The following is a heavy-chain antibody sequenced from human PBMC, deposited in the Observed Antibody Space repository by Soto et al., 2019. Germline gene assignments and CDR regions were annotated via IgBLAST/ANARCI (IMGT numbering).Heavy chain of an antibody. CDR3: ARGRWFLKGLDY. CDR1: GYTFTSYA. J-gene: IGHJ4*02. V-gene: IGHV1-3*01. Sequence: GASVKVSCKASGYTFTSYAMHWVRQAPGQRLEWMGWINAGNGNTKYSQKFQGRVTITRDTSASTAYMELSSLRSEDTAVYYCARGRWFLKGLDYWGQGTLVTVSS. CDR2: INAGNGNT. D-gene: IGHD2-15*01.